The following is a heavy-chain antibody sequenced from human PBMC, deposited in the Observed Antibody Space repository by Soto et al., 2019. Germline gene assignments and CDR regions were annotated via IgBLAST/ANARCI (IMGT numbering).Heavy chain of an antibody. CDR2: IYWEGES. J-gene: IGHJ4*02. D-gene: IGHD1-1*01. Sequence: QITLKEAGPPLVKPAETLTLTCTFSGFSFTTTRMGVGWTRQPPGKALEWLAIIYWEGESRYNPLLRRRLTLTEDTSKNQVVLTMTNMDPKDTATYYCAHRDSTGTTTYFDSWGQGSPVTVAS. CDR3: AHRDSTGTTTYFDS. V-gene: IGHV2-5*02. CDR1: GFSFTTTRMG.